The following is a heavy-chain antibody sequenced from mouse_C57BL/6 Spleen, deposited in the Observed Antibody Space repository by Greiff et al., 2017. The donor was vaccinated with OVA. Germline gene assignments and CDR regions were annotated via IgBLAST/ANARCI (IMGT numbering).Heavy chain of an antibody. V-gene: IGHV5-6*01. Sequence: EVQLQESGGDLVKPGGSLKLSCAASGFTFSSYGMSWVRQTPDKRLEWVATISSGGSYTYYPDSVKGRFTISRDNAKNTRYLQMSSLKSEDTAMYYCAREGSTMVYFDDWGQGTTLTVSS. CDR3: AREGSTMVYFDD. CDR1: GFTFSSYG. D-gene: IGHD2-2*01. J-gene: IGHJ2*01. CDR2: ISSGGSYT.